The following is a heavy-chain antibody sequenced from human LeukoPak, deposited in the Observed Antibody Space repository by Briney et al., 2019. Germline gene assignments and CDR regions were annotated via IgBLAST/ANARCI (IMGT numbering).Heavy chain of an antibody. J-gene: IGHJ3*01. V-gene: IGHV3-74*01. D-gene: IGHD7-27*01. CDR3: ARGDWGSALS. CDR2: ISSDVTNT. CDR1: GFTFSSSW. Sequence: PGGSLRLSCAASGFTFSSSWLHWVRQAPGRGLVWVSRISSDVTNTAYGDSVKGRLTISRDNAKNTLYLQMNSLRVDDTGVYYCARGDWGSALSWGRGTMVTVSS.